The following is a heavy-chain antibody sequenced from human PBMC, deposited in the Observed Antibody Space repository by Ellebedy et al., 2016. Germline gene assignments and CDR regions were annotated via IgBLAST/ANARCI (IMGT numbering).Heavy chain of an antibody. CDR3: ARDVSLYSSSPSFDS. Sequence: SETLSLTXSVSGGSVATYYWTWIRQSPGKGLEWIGYVFYVGSTKYNPSLRSRVTISLDTSKNQFSLKVTSVAAADTAVYYCARDVSLYSSSPSFDSWGQGTLVTVSS. J-gene: IGHJ4*02. D-gene: IGHD6-6*01. CDR1: GGSVATYY. CDR2: VFYVGST. V-gene: IGHV4-59*02.